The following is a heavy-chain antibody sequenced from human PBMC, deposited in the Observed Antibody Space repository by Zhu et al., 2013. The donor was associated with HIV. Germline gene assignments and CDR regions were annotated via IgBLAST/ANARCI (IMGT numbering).Heavy chain of an antibody. D-gene: IGHD4-4*01. CDR3: AREDRRLMTTLDY. CDR2: INPKSGGT. CDR1: GYTFTNYG. J-gene: IGHJ4*02. Sequence: QVVQSGGEVKEPGASVKVSCKASGYTFTNYGIAWVRQAPGQRLEWLGWINPKSGGTNYAQNFQGRLTMTRDTSIDTAYMELNSLESDDSAVYFCAREDRRLMTTLDYWGQGTLVTVSS. V-gene: IGHV1-2*02.